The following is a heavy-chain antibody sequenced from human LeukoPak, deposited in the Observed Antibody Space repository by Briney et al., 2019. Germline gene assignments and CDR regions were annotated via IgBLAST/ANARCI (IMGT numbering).Heavy chain of an antibody. J-gene: IGHJ4*02. Sequence: SETLSLSCSVSGDSISTSSYYWGWIRQPPGQGLEWIGTIYYSGSTYYNPSLTSRVTISVDTSKNQFSLKLSSVTAADTAVYYCARSLRPMVRGVIIKAPYYFDYWGQGTLVTVSS. D-gene: IGHD3-10*01. CDR2: IYYSGST. V-gene: IGHV4-39*01. CDR1: GDSISTSSYY. CDR3: ARSLRPMVRGVIIKAPYYFDY.